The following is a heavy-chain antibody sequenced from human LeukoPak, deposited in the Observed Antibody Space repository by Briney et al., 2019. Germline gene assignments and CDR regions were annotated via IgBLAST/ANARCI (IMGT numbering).Heavy chain of an antibody. Sequence: GGSLRLSCAASGFTFSSYGMSWVRQAPGKGLEWVSAISGSGGSTYYADSVKGRFTISRDNSKNTLYLQMNSLRAEDTAVYYCAKVELLWFGELSEGIDYWGQGTLVTVSS. J-gene: IGHJ4*02. CDR3: AKVELLWFGELSEGIDY. CDR2: ISGSGGST. D-gene: IGHD3-10*01. CDR1: GFTFSSYG. V-gene: IGHV3-23*01.